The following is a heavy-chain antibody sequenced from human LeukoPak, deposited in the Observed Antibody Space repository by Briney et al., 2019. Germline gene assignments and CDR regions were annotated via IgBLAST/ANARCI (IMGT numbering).Heavy chain of an antibody. V-gene: IGHV3-74*01. J-gene: IGHJ4*02. CDR2: INSDGSST. CDR3: AKSDSSVYYYAVDY. D-gene: IGHD3-22*01. Sequence: HPGGSLRLSCAASGFTFSSYWMHWVRQAPGEGLVWVSRINSDGSSTSYADSVKGRFTISRDNAKNTLYLQMNSLRAEDTAVYYCAKSDSSVYYYAVDYWGQGILVTVSS. CDR1: GFTFSSYW.